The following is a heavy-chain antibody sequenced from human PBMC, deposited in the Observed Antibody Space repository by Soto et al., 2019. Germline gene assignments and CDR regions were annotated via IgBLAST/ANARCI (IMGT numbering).Heavy chain of an antibody. V-gene: IGHV1-18*03. CDR3: ARGGTPIDV. CDR1: VYTFTNFG. J-gene: IGHJ4*02. CDR2: ISAYNGNT. D-gene: IGHD3-16*01. Sequence: QVQLVQSGAEVKKPGASVKVSCKASVYTFTNFGISWVRQAPGQGIEWVGWISAYNGNTKYAHNSKARGPKTNGPCARTADMELRGLGSEDMAVYYCARGGTPIDVWRQGTLVTVSS.